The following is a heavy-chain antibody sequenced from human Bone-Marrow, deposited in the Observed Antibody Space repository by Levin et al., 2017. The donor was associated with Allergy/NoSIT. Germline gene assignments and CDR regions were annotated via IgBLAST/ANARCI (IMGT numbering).Heavy chain of an antibody. V-gene: IGHV3-33*01. Sequence: PGGSLRLSCAASGFTFSSYGMHWVRQAPGKGLEWVAVIWYDGSNKYYADSVKGRFTISRDNSKNTLYLQMNSLRAEDTAVYYCARDDGSDYDSSGYLEGVDYWGQGTLVTVSS. CDR1: GFTFSSYG. CDR3: ARDDGSDYDSSGYLEGVDY. D-gene: IGHD3-22*01. J-gene: IGHJ4*02. CDR2: IWYDGSNK.